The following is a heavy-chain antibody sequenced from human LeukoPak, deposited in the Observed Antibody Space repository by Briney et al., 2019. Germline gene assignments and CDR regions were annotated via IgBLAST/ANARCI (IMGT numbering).Heavy chain of an antibody. CDR1: GFTFTTYW. CDR3: GRDLGGRGGA. CDR2: IKSDGTST. J-gene: IGHJ5*02. D-gene: IGHD3-16*01. V-gene: IGHV3-74*01. Sequence: GGSLRLSCAASGFTFTTYWMHWVRQAPGKGLVWVSRIKSDGTSTSYADSVKGRFTISRDNSKDTLYLQMNSLRAEDTAVYYCGRDLGGRGGAWGQGILVTVSP.